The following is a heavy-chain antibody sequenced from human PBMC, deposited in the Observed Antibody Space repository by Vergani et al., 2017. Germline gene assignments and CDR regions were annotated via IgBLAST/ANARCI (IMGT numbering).Heavy chain of an antibody. Sequence: EVQLVESGGGLVQPGGSLRLSCAASGFTVSSNYMSWVRQAPGKGLEWVSVIYSGGSTYYADSVKGRFTISRDNPKNTLYLQMNSLRAEDTAVYYCARCGSGWSRKTFDYWGQGTLVTVSS. CDR1: GFTVSSNY. CDR3: ARCGSGWSRKTFDY. V-gene: IGHV3-66*01. CDR2: IYSGGST. D-gene: IGHD6-19*01. J-gene: IGHJ4*02.